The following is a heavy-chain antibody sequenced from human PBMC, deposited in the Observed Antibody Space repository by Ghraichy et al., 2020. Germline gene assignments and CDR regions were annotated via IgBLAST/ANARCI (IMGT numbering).Heavy chain of an antibody. Sequence: SCAASGFTFSKYWMHWVRQAPGKGLVWVSRIYSDGSITSYPDSVKGRLTISRDNIRNTVYLHMNSLTAEDTAVYYCTRTDGYDSPFDLWGQGILVTVSS. D-gene: IGHD5-24*01. CDR3: TRTDGYDSPFDL. CDR2: IYSDGSIT. V-gene: IGHV3-74*01. J-gene: IGHJ4*02. CDR1: GFTFSKYW.